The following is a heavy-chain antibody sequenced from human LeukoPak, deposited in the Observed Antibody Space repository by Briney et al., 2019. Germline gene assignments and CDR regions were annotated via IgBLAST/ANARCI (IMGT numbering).Heavy chain of an antibody. CDR3: ARERAVTTYYYFDY. J-gene: IGHJ4*02. D-gene: IGHD4-17*01. CDR2: IYYTGST. V-gene: IGHV4-59*01. CDR1: GGSISSYY. Sequence: SETLSLTCTVSGGSISSYYWSWIRQPPGKGLEWIGYIYYTGSTNYNPSLKSRVTISVDTSKNQFSLKLSSVTAADTAVYYCARERAVTTYYYFDYWGQGTLVTVSS.